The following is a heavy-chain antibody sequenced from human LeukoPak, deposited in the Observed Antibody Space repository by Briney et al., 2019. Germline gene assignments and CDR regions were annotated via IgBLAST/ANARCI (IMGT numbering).Heavy chain of an antibody. CDR2: IWYDGSNK. CDR1: GFIFTNYF. V-gene: IGHV3-33*08. D-gene: IGHD3-10*01. Sequence: GGSLRLSCAASGFIFTNYFMSWVRQAPGKGLEWVAVIWYDGSNKYYADSVKGRFTISRDNSKNTLYLQMNSLRVEDTAVYYCASLGSNYFDYWGQGTLVTVSS. CDR3: ASLGSNYFDY. J-gene: IGHJ4*02.